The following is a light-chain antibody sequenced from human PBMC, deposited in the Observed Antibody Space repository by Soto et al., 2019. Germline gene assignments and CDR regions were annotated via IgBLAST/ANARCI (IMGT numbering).Light chain of an antibody. J-gene: IGLJ2*01. Sequence: QSVLTQPPSVSGAPGQRVTISCTGSSSNIGAGYDVHWYKQLPGTAPKLLIYGSSNRPSGVPDRFSGSKSGTSASLAITGLQAEDEADYYCPSYDSSLSPVVFGGGTKLTVL. V-gene: IGLV1-40*01. CDR2: GSS. CDR3: PSYDSSLSPVV. CDR1: SSNIGAGYD.